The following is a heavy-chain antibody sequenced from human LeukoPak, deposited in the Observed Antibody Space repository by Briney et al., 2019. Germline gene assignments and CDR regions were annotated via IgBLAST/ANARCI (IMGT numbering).Heavy chain of an antibody. D-gene: IGHD4-11*01. CDR2: IIPIFGTA. CDR3: ARDPTTVYYYGMDV. J-gene: IGHJ6*02. V-gene: IGHV1-69*13. CDR1: GGTFSSYA. Sequence: SVKVSCKASGGTFSSYAISWVRQAPGQGLEWMGGIIPIFGTANYAQKFQGRVTITADESTSTAYMELGSLRSEDTAMYYCARDPTTVYYYGMDVWGQGTTVTVSS.